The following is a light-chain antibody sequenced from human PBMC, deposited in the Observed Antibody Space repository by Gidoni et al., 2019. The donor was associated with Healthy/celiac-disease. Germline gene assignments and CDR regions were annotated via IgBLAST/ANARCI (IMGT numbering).Light chain of an antibody. Sequence: DIVMTQSPDSLAVSLGERATINCQSSQSVLYSSNNKNYLAWYQQKPGQPPKLLIYWASTRESGVPDRFSGSGSGTDFTLTISSLQAEDVAVYYCQQYYSTSGVTFXPXTKVDIK. CDR2: WAS. CDR1: QSVLYSSNNKNY. CDR3: QQYYSTSGVT. V-gene: IGKV4-1*01. J-gene: IGKJ3*01.